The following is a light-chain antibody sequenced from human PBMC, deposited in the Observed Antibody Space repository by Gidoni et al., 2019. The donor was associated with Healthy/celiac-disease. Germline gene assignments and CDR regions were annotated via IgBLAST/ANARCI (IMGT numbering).Light chain of an antibody. V-gene: IGKV1-5*03. CDR3: QQYNSYGMYT. J-gene: IGKJ2*01. CDR1: QSISSW. CDR2: KAS. Sequence: DIQLTQSPSTLSASVGDRVTITCRASQSISSWLAWYQQKPGKAPKLLIYKASSLESGVPSRFSGSGSGTEFTLTISSLQPADFATYYCQQYNSYGMYTFGQGTKLEIK.